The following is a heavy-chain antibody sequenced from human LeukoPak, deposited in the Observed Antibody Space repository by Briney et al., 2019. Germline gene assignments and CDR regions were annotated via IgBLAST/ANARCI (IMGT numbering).Heavy chain of an antibody. CDR3: AGHGSGWYSFGY. J-gene: IGHJ4*02. V-gene: IGHV4-61*02. Sequence: PSETLSLTCTVSGCSISSGSYYWSWIRQPAGTGLEWIGRIYTSGSTNYNPSLKSRVTISVDTSKNQFSLKLSSVTAADTAVYYCAGHGSGWYSFGYWGQGTLVTVSS. CDR1: GCSISSGSYY. D-gene: IGHD6-19*01. CDR2: IYTSGST.